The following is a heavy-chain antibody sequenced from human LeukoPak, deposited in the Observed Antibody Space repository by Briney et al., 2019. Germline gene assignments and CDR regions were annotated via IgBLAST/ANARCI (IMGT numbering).Heavy chain of an antibody. V-gene: IGHV4-4*02. D-gene: IGHD4-11*01. CDR1: GASISSTNW. J-gene: IGHJ6*03. CDR2: IYHSGTT. Sequence: SETLSLTCAVSGASISSTNWWSWVRQPPGKGLEWIGEIYHSGTTYYSPSLKSRVTISIDKSKNRISLKVSSVTAADTAVYFCARGRVSSSTWYSTYYYYFYMDVWGKGTTVTVSS. CDR3: ARGRVSSSTWYSTYYYYFYMDV.